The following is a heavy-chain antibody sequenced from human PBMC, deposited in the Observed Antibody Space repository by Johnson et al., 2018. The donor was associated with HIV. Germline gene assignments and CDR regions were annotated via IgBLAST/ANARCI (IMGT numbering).Heavy chain of an antibody. CDR2: IGAAGDT. J-gene: IGHJ3*02. Sequence: MQLVESGGGVVQPGRSLRLSCAASGFTFSSYGMHWVRQAPGKGLEWVSVIGAAGDTYYRDSVKGRFTISRENAKNSLYLQMTTLRAEDPAGYYWVRGGRCYYLVKGAFVIWGQGTMVSVSS. CDR3: VRGGRCYYLVKGAFVI. CDR1: GFTFSSYG. V-gene: IGHV3-13*01. D-gene: IGHD1-26*01.